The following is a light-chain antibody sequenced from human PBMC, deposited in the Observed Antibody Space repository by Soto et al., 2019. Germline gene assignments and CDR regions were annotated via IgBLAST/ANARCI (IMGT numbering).Light chain of an antibody. CDR3: QQYGSSLYT. CDR1: QSVDSNY. Sequence: ENVLTQSPGTLSLSPGERATLSCRASQSVDSNYLAWYQQKPGQAPRLLIYGTSSRATGIPERFSGSGSWTDVTLTIDRLEPEDFAVYYCQQYGSSLYTFGQGTKLEIK. J-gene: IGKJ2*01. V-gene: IGKV3-20*01. CDR2: GTS.